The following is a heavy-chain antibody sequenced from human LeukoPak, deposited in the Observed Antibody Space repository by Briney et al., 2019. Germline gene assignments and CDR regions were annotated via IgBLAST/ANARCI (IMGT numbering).Heavy chain of an antibody. CDR3: AKEPASGSCFDY. V-gene: IGHV3-23*01. D-gene: IGHD3-10*01. J-gene: IGHJ4*02. CDR2: ISGSGGST. Sequence: GGSLRLSCAASGYTFNSYAMSWVRQAPGKGLEWASAISGSGGSTYYADSVKGRFTVSRDNSKNTLYLQMNCLRAEDTALYYCAKEPASGSCFDYWGQGTLVTVSS. CDR1: GYTFNSYA.